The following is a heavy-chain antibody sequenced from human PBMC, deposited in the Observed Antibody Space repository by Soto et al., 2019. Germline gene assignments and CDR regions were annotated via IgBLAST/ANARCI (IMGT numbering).Heavy chain of an antibody. CDR1: GYTFTAHS. CDR2: IIVSHDRP. CDR3: AREPEDGVPGDY. D-gene: IGHD2-8*01. V-gene: IGHV1-3*01. Sequence: VQLVQSGTEVKEPGASVRVSCKASGYTFTAHSLHWARQAPGQGLEWMGWIIVSHDRPRYAPQFQGRLTFETDRIRTTAYMHLPRLTPEDTAVYFCAREPEDGVPGDYWGQGTPVVVSS. J-gene: IGHJ4*02.